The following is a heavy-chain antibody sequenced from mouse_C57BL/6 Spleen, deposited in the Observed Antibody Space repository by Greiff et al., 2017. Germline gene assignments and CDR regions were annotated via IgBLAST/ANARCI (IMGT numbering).Heavy chain of an antibody. V-gene: IGHV14-3*01. CDR2: IDPANGNT. J-gene: IGHJ4*01. CDR1: GFNIKNTY. D-gene: IGHD1-1*01. Sequence: EVQLVESVAELVRPGASVKLSCTASGFNIKNTYMHWVKQRPEQGLEWIGRIDPANGNTKYAPKFQGKATITADTSSNTAYLQLSSLTSEDTAIYYCARRIYYGSSYDYYAMDYWGQGTSVTVSS. CDR3: ARRIYYGSSYDYYAMDY.